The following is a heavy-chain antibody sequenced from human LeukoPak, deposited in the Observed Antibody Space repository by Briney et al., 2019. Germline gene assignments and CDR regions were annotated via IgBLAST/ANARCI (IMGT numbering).Heavy chain of an antibody. CDR1: GFTFSSYS. CDR2: ISSSSSTI. CDR3: AGGGYSYYFDY. J-gene: IGHJ4*02. Sequence: PGGSLRLSCAASGFTFSSYSMNWVRQAPGKGLEWVSSISSSSSTIYYADSVKGRFTISRDNAKNSLYLQMNSLRAEDTAVYYCAGGGYSYYFDYWGQGTLVTVSS. D-gene: IGHD4-23*01. V-gene: IGHV3-48*01.